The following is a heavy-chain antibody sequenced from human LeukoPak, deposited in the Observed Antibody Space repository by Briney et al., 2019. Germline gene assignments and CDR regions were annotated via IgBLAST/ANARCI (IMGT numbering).Heavy chain of an antibody. V-gene: IGHV3-53*01. CDR2: IYSSGYA. CDR3: AKDRDLTGTTS. J-gene: IGHJ5*02. CDR1: GLTVSSNY. D-gene: IGHD1-7*01. Sequence: PGGSLRLSCAASGLTVSSNYMTWVRQTPGKGLEWVSVIYSSGYAYYADSVKGRFTISRDNSKNTLYLQMNSLRAEDTAVYYCAKDRDLTGTTSWGQGTLVTVSS.